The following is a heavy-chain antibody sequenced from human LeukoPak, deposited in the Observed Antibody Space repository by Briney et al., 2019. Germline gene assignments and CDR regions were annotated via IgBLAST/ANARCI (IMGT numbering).Heavy chain of an antibody. CDR1: GYTFTGYH. CDR2: INPNSGFT. Sequence: ASVKVSCKTSGYTFTGYHLHWVRQAPGQGLEWMGSINPNSGFTNYAQRFQGRVTMTRDTSISTVYMELSSLRSDDTAVYYCARGGCGGECSFDYWGQGTLVTVSS. D-gene: IGHD2-21*01. V-gene: IGHV1-2*02. CDR3: ARGGCGGECSFDY. J-gene: IGHJ4*02.